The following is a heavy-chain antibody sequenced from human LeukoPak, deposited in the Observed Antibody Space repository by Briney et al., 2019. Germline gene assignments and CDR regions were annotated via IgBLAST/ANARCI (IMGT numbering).Heavy chain of an antibody. CDR3: ARGPRVTAGQALFDY. Sequence: ASVKVSCKASGYTFTSYGTSWVRQAPGQGLEWMGWISAYNGNTNYAQKLQGRVTMTTDTSTSTAYMELRSLRSDDTAVYYCARGPRVTAGQALFDYWGQGTLVTVSS. CDR2: ISAYNGNT. V-gene: IGHV1-18*01. D-gene: IGHD1-20*01. CDR1: GYTFTSYG. J-gene: IGHJ4*02.